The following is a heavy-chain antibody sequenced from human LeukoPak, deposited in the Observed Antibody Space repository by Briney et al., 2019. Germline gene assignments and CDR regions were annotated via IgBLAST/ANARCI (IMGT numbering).Heavy chain of an antibody. CDR3: ARGGAGTLEAVD. J-gene: IGHJ4*02. Sequence: ASVKVSCRASGYTLTSSDINWVRQATGQGLEWMGWMNPNSGDTGYAQKFQGRVTMTRDTSISTAYMELSSLTSDDTAVYYCARGGAGTLEAVDWGQGTLVTVSS. V-gene: IGHV1-8*01. D-gene: IGHD6-19*01. CDR1: GYTLTSSD. CDR2: MNPNSGDT.